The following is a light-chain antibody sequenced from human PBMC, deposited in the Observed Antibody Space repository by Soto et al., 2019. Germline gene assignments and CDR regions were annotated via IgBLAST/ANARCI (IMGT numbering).Light chain of an antibody. CDR3: QQFSSYPPT. J-gene: IGKJ4*01. CDR1: QTVRNNY. Sequence: EFVLTQSPCTLSLSPGERATLSRRASQTVRNNYSAWYQQKPGQAPRLLMYDASSRATGIPERFSGGGSGTDFTLTISRLEPEDFAVYYCQQFSSYPPTFGGGTKVDIK. V-gene: IGKV3-20*01. CDR2: DAS.